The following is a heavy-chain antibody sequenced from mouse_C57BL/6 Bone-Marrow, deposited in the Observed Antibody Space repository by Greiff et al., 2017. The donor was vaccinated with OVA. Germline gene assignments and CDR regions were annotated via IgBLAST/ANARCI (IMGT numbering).Heavy chain of an antibody. D-gene: IGHD1-1*01. J-gene: IGHJ2*01. Sequence: VQLQQSGAELVRPGASVKLSCKASGYTFTSYGIRWVKQRTGQGLEWIGAIYPRSGNTSYNEKFKGKATLTADKSSSTAYMELRSLTSEDSAVYYCARPSYYYGSSYDFDYWGQGTTLTVSS. V-gene: IGHV1-81*01. CDR3: ARPSYYYGSSYDFDY. CDR2: IYPRSGNT. CDR1: GYTFTSYG.